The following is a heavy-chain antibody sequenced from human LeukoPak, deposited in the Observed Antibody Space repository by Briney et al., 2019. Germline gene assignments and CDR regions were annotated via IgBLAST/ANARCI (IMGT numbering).Heavy chain of an antibody. V-gene: IGHV6-1*01. Sequence: SQTLSLTCAISGDSVSSNSAAWTWIRQSPSRGLEWLGRTYYRSRWYNDYAVSVKSRIIINPDTSKNQLSLQLNSVTPEDTAVYYCARGSGGDWFDPWGQGTLVTVSS. J-gene: IGHJ5*02. CDR3: ARGSGGDWFDP. CDR2: TYYRSRWYN. CDR1: GDSVSSNSAA. D-gene: IGHD3-3*01.